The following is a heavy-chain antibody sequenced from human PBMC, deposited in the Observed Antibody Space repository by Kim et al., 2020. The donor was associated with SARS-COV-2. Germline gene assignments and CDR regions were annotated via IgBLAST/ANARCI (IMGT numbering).Heavy chain of an antibody. CDR3: TRLVHEYYDSSGYPDY. D-gene: IGHD3-22*01. V-gene: IGHV3-49*03. CDR1: GFTFGDYA. J-gene: IGHJ4*02. Sequence: GGSLRLSCTASGFTFGDYAMSWFRQAPGKGLEWVGFIRSKAYGGTTEYAASVKGRFTISRDDSKSIAYLQMNSLKTEDTAVYYCTRLVHEYYDSSGYPDYWGQGTLVTVSS. CDR2: IRSKAYGGTT.